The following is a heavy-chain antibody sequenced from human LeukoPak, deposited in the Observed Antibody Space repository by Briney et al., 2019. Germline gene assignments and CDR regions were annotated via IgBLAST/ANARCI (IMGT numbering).Heavy chain of an antibody. CDR1: GFTLSSYA. CDR3: AKEMIGYDSSGYYPRHLDY. J-gene: IGHJ4*02. CDR2: ISGSGGST. D-gene: IGHD3-22*01. V-gene: IGHV3-23*01. Sequence: GGSLRLSCAASGFTLSSYAMSWVRQAPGKGLEWVSAISGSGGSTYYADSVKGRFTISRDNSKNTLYLQMNSLRAEDTAVYYCAKEMIGYDSSGYYPRHLDYWGQGTLVTVSS.